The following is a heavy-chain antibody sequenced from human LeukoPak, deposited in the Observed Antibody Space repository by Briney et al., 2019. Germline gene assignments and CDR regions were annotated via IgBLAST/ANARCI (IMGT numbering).Heavy chain of an antibody. V-gene: IGHV1-18*01. D-gene: IGHD2-15*01. Sequence: GASVEVSCKASGGTFSSYAISWVRQAPGQGLEWMGWISAYNGNTNYAQKLQGRVTMTTDTSTSTAYMELRSLRSDDTAVYYCARDPLVVVAATYYYYYGMDVWGQGTTVTVSS. CDR1: GGTFSSYA. J-gene: IGHJ6*02. CDR2: ISAYNGNT. CDR3: ARDPLVVVAATYYYYYGMDV.